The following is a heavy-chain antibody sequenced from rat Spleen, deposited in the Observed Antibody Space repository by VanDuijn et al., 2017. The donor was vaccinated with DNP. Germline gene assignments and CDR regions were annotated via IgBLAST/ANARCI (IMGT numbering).Heavy chain of an antibody. Sequence: EVQLVESGGGPVQPGRSLKLSCVASGFIFSNYWMTWIRQAPGKWLEWVASITNTGDSTYYSDSVTGRFSISRENERSTLYLQVNSLRSEDTATYYCTSNPHIRTAAPFDYWGQGVMVTVSS. J-gene: IGHJ2*01. V-gene: IGHV5-31*01. CDR1: GFIFSNYW. CDR3: TSNPHIRTAAPFDY. D-gene: IGHD3-8*01. CDR2: ITNTGDST.